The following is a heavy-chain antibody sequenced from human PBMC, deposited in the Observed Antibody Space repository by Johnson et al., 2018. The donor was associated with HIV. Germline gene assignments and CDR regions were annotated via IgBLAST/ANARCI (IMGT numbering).Heavy chain of an antibody. V-gene: IGHV3-53*01. D-gene: IGHD2-21*01. CDR1: GFTVSSNY. CDR3: AREWRWGSGYAVDI. CDR2: IYSGGST. J-gene: IGHJ3*02. Sequence: VQLVESGGGLVQPGGSLRLSCAASGFTVSSNYMGWVRQAPGKGLEWVSVIYSGGSTHYADSVKGRFTISRDNAKNSLYLAMNSLRVEVSAVYYCAREWRWGSGYAVDIWGQGTMVTVSS.